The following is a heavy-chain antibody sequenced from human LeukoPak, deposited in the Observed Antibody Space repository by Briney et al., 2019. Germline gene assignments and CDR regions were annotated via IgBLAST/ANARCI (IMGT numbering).Heavy chain of an antibody. CDR3: AKYCSSTSCSYFDY. J-gene: IGHJ4*02. V-gene: IGHV3-23*01. Sequence: PGGSLRLSCAASGFTFSTYGMSWVRQAPGKGLEWVSAISGNGGTTYYADSVKGRFTISRDNSKNTLYLQMNSLRAEDTAVYYCAKYCSSTSCSYFDYWGQGTLVTVSS. CDR2: ISGNGGTT. CDR1: GFTFSTYG. D-gene: IGHD2-2*01.